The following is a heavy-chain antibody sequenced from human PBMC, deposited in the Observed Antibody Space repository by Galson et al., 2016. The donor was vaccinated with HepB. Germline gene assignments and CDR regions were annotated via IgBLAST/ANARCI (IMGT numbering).Heavy chain of an antibody. V-gene: IGHV3-23*01. CDR1: GFTFSSYA. CDR2: ISANGYST. D-gene: IGHD3-3*01. J-gene: IGHJ4*02. Sequence: SLRLSCAASGFTFSSYAMSWIRQAPGKGLEWVSAISANGYSTYYADSVKGRFAISRDNSKNTLYLQMNSLRAEDTAVYYCAKGYGFWTAFDYWGQGTLVTVSS. CDR3: AKGYGFWTAFDY.